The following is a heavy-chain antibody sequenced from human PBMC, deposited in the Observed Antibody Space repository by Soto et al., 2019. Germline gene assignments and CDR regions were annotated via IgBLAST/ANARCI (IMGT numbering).Heavy chain of an antibody. V-gene: IGHV3-30*18. Sequence: QVQLVESGGGVVQPGRSLRLSCAASGFTFSSYGMHWVRQAPGKGLEWVAVISYDGSNKYYADSVKGRFTISRDNSKNTLYLQMNSLRAEDTAVYYCAKDLGVPEADAFDIWGQGTMVTVSS. CDR2: ISYDGSNK. D-gene: IGHD2-2*01. J-gene: IGHJ3*02. CDR1: GFTFSSYG. CDR3: AKDLGVPEADAFDI.